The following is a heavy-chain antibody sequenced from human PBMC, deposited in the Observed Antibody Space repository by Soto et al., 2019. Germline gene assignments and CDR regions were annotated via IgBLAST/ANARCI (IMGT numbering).Heavy chain of an antibody. CDR1: GFIVSSNY. J-gene: IGHJ4*02. CDR3: ARGQDDRSGYYYGLSPFDS. V-gene: IGHV3-53*04. CDR2: IYSGGST. Sequence: EVQLVESGGGLVQPGGSLRLSCAASGFIVSSNYMSWVRQAPGKGLEWVSVIYSGGSTYYADSVKGRFTISRHNSKNTLYLQMNSLRAEDTAVYYCARGQDDRSGYYYGLSPFDSWGQGTLVTVSS. D-gene: IGHD3-22*01.